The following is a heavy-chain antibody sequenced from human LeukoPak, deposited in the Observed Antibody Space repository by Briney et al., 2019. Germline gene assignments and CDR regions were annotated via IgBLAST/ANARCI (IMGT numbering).Heavy chain of an antibody. CDR2: INPSGGST. D-gene: IGHD6-19*01. V-gene: IGHV1-46*01. Sequence: ASVKVSFKASGYTFTSYYMYWVRQAPGQGLEWMGIINPSGGSTSYAQKFQGRVTMTRDTSTSTVYMELSSLRSEDTAVYYCARVSGWLVPEQASYYYYYMDVWGKGTTVTVSS. CDR3: ARVSGWLVPEQASYYYYYMDV. CDR1: GYTFTSYY. J-gene: IGHJ6*03.